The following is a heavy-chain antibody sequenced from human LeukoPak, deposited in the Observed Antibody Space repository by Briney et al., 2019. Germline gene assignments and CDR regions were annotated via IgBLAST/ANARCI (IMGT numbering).Heavy chain of an antibody. CDR1: GFTFRSYA. Sequence: GSLRLSCAASGFTFRSYAMSWGRQAPGKGLKGVSTINDNGDGTYYADSVKGRFTISRDNSYNTVSLQMNSLRDEDTGVYYCAKGLRTGVGPYMGYHYYMDVWGKGATVTVSS. CDR2: INDNGDGT. CDR3: AKGLRTGVGPYMGYHYYMDV. J-gene: IGHJ6*03. D-gene: IGHD3-16*01. V-gene: IGHV3-23*01.